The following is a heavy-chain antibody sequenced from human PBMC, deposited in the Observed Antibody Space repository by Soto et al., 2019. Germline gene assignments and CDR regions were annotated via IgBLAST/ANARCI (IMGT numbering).Heavy chain of an antibody. CDR3: TRSDSSGYIQY. V-gene: IGHV3-72*01. CDR1: GFTLSDHY. Sequence: GGSLRLSCAASGFTLSDHYMDWVRQAPEKGLEWVGRSRNKANSYTTEYAASVKGRFTISRDDSRNSLYLQMNSLQTEDTALYYCTRSDSSGYIQYWGQGTLVTVSS. J-gene: IGHJ4*02. D-gene: IGHD3-22*01. CDR2: SRNKANSYTT.